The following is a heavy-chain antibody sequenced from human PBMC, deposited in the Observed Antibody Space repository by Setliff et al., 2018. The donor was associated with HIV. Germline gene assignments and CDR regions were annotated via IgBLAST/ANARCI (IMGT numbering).Heavy chain of an antibody. CDR2: INPNSGGT. J-gene: IGHJ6*02. CDR1: GYTFTGYY. Sequence: ASVKVSCKASGYTFTGYYMHWVRQAPGQGLEWMGWINPNSGGTNYAQKFQGRVTMTRDTSISTAYMELSRLRSDDTAVYYCARMELYCSGAYCYAYYYYGMDVWGQGTMVTVSS. V-gene: IGHV1-2*02. D-gene: IGHD2-15*01. CDR3: ARMELYCSGAYCYAYYYYGMDV.